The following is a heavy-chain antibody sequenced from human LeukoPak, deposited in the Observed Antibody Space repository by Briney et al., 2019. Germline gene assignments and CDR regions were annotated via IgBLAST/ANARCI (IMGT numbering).Heavy chain of an antibody. CDR2: IYYSGST. CDR1: GGSISSYY. Sequence: SESLSLTCTVSGGSISSYYWSWIRQPPGKGLEWIGYIYYSGSTNYNPYLKSRVTISVDTSENQFSLKLSSVTAADTAVYYCARDGYYDILTGYYIGWFDPWGQGTLVTVSS. V-gene: IGHV4-59*01. CDR3: ARDGYYDILTGYYIGWFDP. D-gene: IGHD3-9*01. J-gene: IGHJ5*02.